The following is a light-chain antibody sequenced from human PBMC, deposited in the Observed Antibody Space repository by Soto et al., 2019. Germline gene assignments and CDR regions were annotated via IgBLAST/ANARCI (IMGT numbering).Light chain of an antibody. CDR1: QSVSSN. CDR3: PQSVLSPFT. J-gene: IGKJ3*01. CDR2: GTS. Sequence: EVVMTQSVATLSVSPGERATLSFGASQSVSSNLAWYQQKPGQAPRLHIYGTSNRATGIPDRFSGSGSGTDFTLTISRLEPEDFALYYCPQSVLSPFTFGPGTKVDI. V-gene: IGKV3-20*01.